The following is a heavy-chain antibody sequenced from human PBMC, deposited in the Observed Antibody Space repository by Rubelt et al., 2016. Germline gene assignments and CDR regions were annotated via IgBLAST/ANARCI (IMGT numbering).Heavy chain of an antibody. D-gene: IGHD4-17*01. V-gene: IGHV1-3*01. CDR1: GYTFTNYG. CDR2: IDAGNGDT. J-gene: IGHJ4*02. Sequence: QVQLVQSGAEVKKPGASVKVSCKASGYTFTNYGMHWVRQAPGQRLEWMGWIDAGNGDTKYSQKLKDRGSSTRDASANTAYMELSSLRSEDTAVYYCARANHGDYEDYWGQGTLVTVSS. CDR3: ARANHGDYEDY.